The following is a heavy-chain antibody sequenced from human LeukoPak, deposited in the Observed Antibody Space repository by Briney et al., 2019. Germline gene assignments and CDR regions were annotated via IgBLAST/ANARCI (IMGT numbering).Heavy chain of an antibody. CDR3: AKDPPYYGSGSYVDY. V-gene: IGHV3-23*01. CDR2: VSGGGNNT. CDR1: GFTFSSYA. D-gene: IGHD3-10*01. Sequence: GGSLRLSCTGSGFTFSSYAMTWVRQAPGKGLEWVSSVSGGGNNTYSADSVKGRFTISRDNSKNTLYLQMNSLRAEDTAVYYCAKDPPYYGSGSYVDYWGQGTLVTVSS. J-gene: IGHJ4*02.